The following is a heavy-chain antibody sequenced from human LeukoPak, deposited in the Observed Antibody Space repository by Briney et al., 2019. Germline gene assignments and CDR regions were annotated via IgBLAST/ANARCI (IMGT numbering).Heavy chain of an antibody. CDR3: ARQSGSSWYGDAFDI. Sequence: SETLSLTCTVSGGSLGSSSYYWGWIRQPPGKGLEWIGSIYYSGSTYNNPSLKSRVTISVDTSKNQFSLKLRSVTAADTAMYYCARQSGSSWYGDAFDIWGQGTMVTVSS. CDR1: GGSLGSSSYY. J-gene: IGHJ3*02. V-gene: IGHV4-39*01. D-gene: IGHD6-13*01. CDR2: IYYSGST.